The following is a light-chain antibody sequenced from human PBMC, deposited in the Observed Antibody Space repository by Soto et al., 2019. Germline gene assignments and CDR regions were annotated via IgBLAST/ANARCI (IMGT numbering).Light chain of an antibody. V-gene: IGKV3-15*01. CDR2: DGS. J-gene: IGKJ1*01. CDR1: HPIRGH. Sequence: IVVTQCPSTLSVSPWKKATLSWRSPHPIRGHVAWYQQQLGQAPRLLIYDGSTRAAGVPARFSGSGSGTEFTLTISSLQSEDFAVYHCQQYHNWPSWRSGQGTQVDIK. CDR3: QQYHNWPSWR.